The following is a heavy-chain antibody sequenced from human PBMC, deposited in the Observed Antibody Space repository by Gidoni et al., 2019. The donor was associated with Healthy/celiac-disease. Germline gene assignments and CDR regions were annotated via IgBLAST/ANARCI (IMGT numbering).Heavy chain of an antibody. D-gene: IGHD2-15*01. CDR1: GYTFTGYY. V-gene: IGHV1-2*02. CDR3: ARGMSVVAGYYYYYYYMDV. CDR2: INPNSGGT. J-gene: IGHJ6*03. Sequence: QVQLVQSGAEVKKPGASVKVSCKASGYTFTGYYMHWVRQAPGQGLEWMGWINPNSGGTNYAQKFKGRVTMTRDTSISTAYMELSRLRSDDTAVYYCARGMSVVAGYYYYYYYMDVWGKGTTVTVSS.